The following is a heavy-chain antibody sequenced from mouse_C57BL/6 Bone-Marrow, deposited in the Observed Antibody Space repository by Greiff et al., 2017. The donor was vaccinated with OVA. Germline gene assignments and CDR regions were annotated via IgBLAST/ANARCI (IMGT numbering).Heavy chain of an antibody. J-gene: IGHJ1*03. D-gene: IGHD1-1*01. Sequence: QVQLKESGPGLVQPSQSLSITCTVSGFSLTSYGVHWVRQSPGKGLEWLGVIWSGGSTDYNAAFISRLSISKDNSKSQVFFKMNSLQADDTAIYYCASYYGSSSSWYFDVWGTGTTVTVSS. CDR1: GFSLTSYG. V-gene: IGHV2-2*01. CDR2: IWSGGST. CDR3: ASYYGSSSSWYFDV.